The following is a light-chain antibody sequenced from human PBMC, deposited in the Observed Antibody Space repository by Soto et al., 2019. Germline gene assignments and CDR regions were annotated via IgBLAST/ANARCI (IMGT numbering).Light chain of an antibody. J-gene: IGLJ2*01. CDR2: EVS. CDR3: ASYTSSSTSVI. V-gene: IGLV2-14*01. Sequence: QSVLTQPASVSGSPGQSITISCTGTSSDVGGYKYVSWYQQHPDKAPKLIIFEVSNRPSGISSRFSGSKSGNTASLPISGRQADDEDAYYCASYTSSSTSVIFGRGTKLTVL. CDR1: SSDVGGYKY.